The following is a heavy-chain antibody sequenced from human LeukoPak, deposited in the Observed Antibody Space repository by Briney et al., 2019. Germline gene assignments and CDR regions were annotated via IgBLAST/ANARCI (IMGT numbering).Heavy chain of an antibody. D-gene: IGHD6-19*01. CDR3: AKEHSTGWYYFDN. Sequence: GGSLRLSCAASGFTFDDYGMSWVRQAPGKGLEWVSGINWNGGRTDYADSMKGRFTISRDNAKNSLYLQMNSLRAEDTALYYCAKEHSTGWYYFDNWGQGTLVTVSS. CDR1: GFTFDDYG. J-gene: IGHJ4*02. V-gene: IGHV3-20*04. CDR2: INWNGGRT.